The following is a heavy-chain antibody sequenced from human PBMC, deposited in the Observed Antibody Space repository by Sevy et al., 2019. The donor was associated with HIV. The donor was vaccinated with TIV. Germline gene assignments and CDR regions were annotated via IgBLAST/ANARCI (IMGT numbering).Heavy chain of an antibody. CDR2: ISGSAHRT. Sequence: GGSLRLSCAASGFTFSNYAMSWVRQTPGKGLEWVSSISGSAHRTYYTDSVKGRFTISRDNSKNMLFLQMNSLRDEDTAVYYCVKEVSEYSYSDYWGQGTLVTVSS. CDR3: VKEVSEYSYSDY. CDR1: GFTFSNYA. J-gene: IGHJ4*02. D-gene: IGHD5-18*01. V-gene: IGHV3-23*01.